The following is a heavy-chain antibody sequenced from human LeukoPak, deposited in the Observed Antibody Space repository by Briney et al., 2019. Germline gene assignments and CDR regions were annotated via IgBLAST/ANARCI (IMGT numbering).Heavy chain of an antibody. Sequence: GGSLRLSRAASAFTFSSYWMSWVRRAPGKGLEWVANINQDGSQRYYVDSVKGRFTISRDNAIISLYLQMNSLRAEDTAVYYCARDDRLRCDAYWGEGTLVSVSS. CDR1: AFTFSSYW. CDR3: ARDDRLRCDAY. CDR2: INQDGSQR. D-gene: IGHD5-12*01. V-gene: IGHV3-7*01. J-gene: IGHJ4*02.